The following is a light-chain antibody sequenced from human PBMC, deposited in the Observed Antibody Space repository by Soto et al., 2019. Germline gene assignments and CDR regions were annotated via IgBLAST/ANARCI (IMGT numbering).Light chain of an antibody. J-gene: IGKJ1*01. CDR3: QLRSNWPPTWT. Sequence: EIVLTQSPATLSLSPGERATLSCRASQIVSSYLAWYQQKPGQAPRLLIYDASSRATGIPARFSGSGSGTDFTLTISSLEPEDFAVYYCQLRSNWPPTWTFGQGTKVEIK. V-gene: IGKV3-11*01. CDR2: DAS. CDR1: QIVSSY.